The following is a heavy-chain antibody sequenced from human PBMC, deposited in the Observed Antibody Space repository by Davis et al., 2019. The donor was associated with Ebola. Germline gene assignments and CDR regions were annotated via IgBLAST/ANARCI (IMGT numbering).Heavy chain of an antibody. CDR2: ISGSSSSSSYI. V-gene: IGHV3-21*01. Sequence: GESLKISCRVSGFSFEDYAINWVRQAPGKGLEWVASISGSSSSSSYIFYADSVKGRFTISRDNAKNTVYLQMNSLRAEDTAVYYCARDGSHYDFDYWGQGTLVTVSS. D-gene: IGHD3-10*01. J-gene: IGHJ4*02. CDR3: ARDGSHYDFDY. CDR1: GFSFEDYA.